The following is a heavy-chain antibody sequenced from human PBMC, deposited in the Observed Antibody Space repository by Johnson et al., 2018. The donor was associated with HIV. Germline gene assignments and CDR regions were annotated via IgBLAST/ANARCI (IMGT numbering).Heavy chain of an antibody. CDR1: GFTFSSYW. CDR3: ATPTGSDAFDV. Sequence: VQLVESGGGLVQPGGSLRLSCAASGFTFSSYWMHWVRQAPGKGLVWVSRINSDGSSTSYAASVKGRFTISRDNAKNTLYLHMNTLRVEDTAVYYCATPTGSDAFDVWGQGTLVTVSS. CDR2: INSDGSST. J-gene: IGHJ3*01. D-gene: IGHD1-1*01. V-gene: IGHV3-74*01.